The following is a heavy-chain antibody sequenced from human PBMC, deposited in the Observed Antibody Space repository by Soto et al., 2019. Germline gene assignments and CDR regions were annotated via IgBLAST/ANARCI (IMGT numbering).Heavy chain of an antibody. J-gene: IGHJ4*02. CDR2: IKSKTDGGTT. Sequence: EVQLVESGGGLVKPGGSLRLSCAASGFTFSNAWMSWVRQAPGKGLAWVGRIKSKTDGGTTDYAAPVKGRFTISRDDSKNTLYLQMNSLKTEDTAVYYCTTEGNGGWYRGLFDYWGQGTLVTVSS. CDR3: TTEGNGGWYRGLFDY. V-gene: IGHV3-15*01. D-gene: IGHD6-19*01. CDR1: GFTFSNAW.